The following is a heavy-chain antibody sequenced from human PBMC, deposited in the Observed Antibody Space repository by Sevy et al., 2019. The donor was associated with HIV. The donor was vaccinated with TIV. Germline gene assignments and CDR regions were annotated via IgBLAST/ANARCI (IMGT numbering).Heavy chain of an antibody. D-gene: IGHD6-13*01. CDR2: IYSYGET. Sequence: SETLSLTCTVSGASIRDSSYYWAWIRQPPGKGLEWIGNIYSYGETYYNSSLKSRVTISVDTSKNQFSLSLTPVTAADTAIYFCARSMEQQLDAFDIWGQGTMVTVSS. J-gene: IGHJ3*02. CDR1: GASIRDSSYY. V-gene: IGHV4-39*01. CDR3: ARSMEQQLDAFDI.